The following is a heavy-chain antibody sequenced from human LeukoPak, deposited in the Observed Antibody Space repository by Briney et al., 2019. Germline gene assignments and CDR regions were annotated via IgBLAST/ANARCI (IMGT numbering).Heavy chain of an antibody. CDR3: ARGGQSGLD. D-gene: IGHD6-19*01. CDR2: ISSNGGST. J-gene: IGHJ4*02. Sequence: GGSLRLSCAASGFTSSSYAMHWVRQAPGKGLEYVSAISSNGGSTYYANSVKGRFTISRDNSKNTLYLQMGSLRAEDMAVYYCARGGQSGLDWGQGTLVTVSS. CDR1: GFTSSSYA. V-gene: IGHV3-64*01.